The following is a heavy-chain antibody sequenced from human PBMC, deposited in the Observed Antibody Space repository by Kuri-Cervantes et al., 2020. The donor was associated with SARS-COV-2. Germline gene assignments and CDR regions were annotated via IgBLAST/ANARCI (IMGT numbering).Heavy chain of an antibody. CDR2: INTNTGNP. V-gene: IGHV7-4-1*02. Sequence: ASVKVSCKASGGTFSSYAISWVRQAPGQGLEWMGWINTNTGNPTYAQGFTGRFVFSLDTSVSTAYLQISSLKAEDTAVYYCASPDSSSSDYYYYGMDVWGQGTTVTVSS. CDR1: GGTFSSYA. D-gene: IGHD6-6*01. CDR3: ASPDSSSSDYYYYGMDV. J-gene: IGHJ6*02.